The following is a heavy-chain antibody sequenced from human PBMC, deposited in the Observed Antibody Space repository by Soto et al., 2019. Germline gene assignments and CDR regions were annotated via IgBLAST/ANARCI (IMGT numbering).Heavy chain of an antibody. Sequence: SETLSLTCTVSGGSISSSSYYWGWIRQPPGKGLEWIGSIYYSGSTYYNPSLKSRVTISVDTSKNQFSLKLSSVTAADTAVYYCARQGSAPYYDIFGMDVWGQGTTVT. D-gene: IGHD3-9*01. J-gene: IGHJ6*02. V-gene: IGHV4-39*01. CDR2: IYYSGST. CDR1: GGSISSSSYY. CDR3: ARQGSAPYYDIFGMDV.